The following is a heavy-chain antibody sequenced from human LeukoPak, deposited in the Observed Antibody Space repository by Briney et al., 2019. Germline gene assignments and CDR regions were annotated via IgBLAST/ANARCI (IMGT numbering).Heavy chain of an antibody. J-gene: IGHJ6*04. V-gene: IGHV4-59*01. CDR1: GGSISSYY. Sequence: SETLSLTCTVSGGSISSYYWSWIRQPPGKGLEWIGYIYYSGSTNYNLSLKSRVTISVDTSKNQFSLKLSSVTAADTAVYYCARTEGDIAVAGTSLDYYYGMDVWGKGTTVTVSS. CDR3: ARTEGDIAVAGTSLDYYYGMDV. D-gene: IGHD6-19*01. CDR2: IYYSGST.